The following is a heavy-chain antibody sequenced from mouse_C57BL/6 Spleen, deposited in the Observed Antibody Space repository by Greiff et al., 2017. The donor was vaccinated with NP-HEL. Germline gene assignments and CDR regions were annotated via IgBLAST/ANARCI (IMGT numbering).Heavy chain of an antibody. D-gene: IGHD1-1*01. Sequence: QVQLQQPGAELVRPGTSVKLSCKASGYTFTSYWMHWVKQRPGQGLEWIGVIDPSDSYTNYNQKFKGKATLTVDTSSSTAYMQLSSLTSEDSAVYYCASGGRWDAMDYWGQGTSVTVSS. J-gene: IGHJ4*01. CDR2: IDPSDSYT. CDR3: ASGGRWDAMDY. V-gene: IGHV1-59*01. CDR1: GYTFTSYW.